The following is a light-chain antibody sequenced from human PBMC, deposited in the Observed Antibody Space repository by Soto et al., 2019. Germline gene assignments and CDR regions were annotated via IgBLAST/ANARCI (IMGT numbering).Light chain of an antibody. J-gene: IGKJ1*01. CDR2: GAS. V-gene: IGKV3-15*01. CDR3: HQYSNWPRT. CDR1: QSVSSN. Sequence: EIVMTQSPATLSVSPGERATLSCRASQSVSSNLAWYQQKPGQAPRLLIYGASTRAAGIPARFSGSGSGTEFTLTISSLQSDDFGVYYCHQYSNWPRTFGQGTKVEIK.